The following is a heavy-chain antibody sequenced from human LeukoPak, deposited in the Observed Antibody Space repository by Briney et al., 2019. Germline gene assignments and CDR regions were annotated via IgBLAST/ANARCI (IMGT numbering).Heavy chain of an antibody. Sequence: GGSLRLSCAASGFTFDDYAMYWVRQAPGKGLEWVSGISWSIHSIGYADSVRGRFTISRDNAKNTLYLQMNSLRAEDTAVYYCARVQTAYSSSSFFWFDPWGQGTLVTVSS. CDR1: GFTFDDYA. D-gene: IGHD6-6*01. CDR2: ISWSIHSI. J-gene: IGHJ5*02. V-gene: IGHV3-9*01. CDR3: ARVQTAYSSSSFFWFDP.